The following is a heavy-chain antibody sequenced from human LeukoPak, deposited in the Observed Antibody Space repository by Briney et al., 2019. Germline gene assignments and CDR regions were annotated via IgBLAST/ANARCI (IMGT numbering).Heavy chain of an antibody. D-gene: IGHD4-17*01. CDR2: INPNSGGT. CDR3: ARDRGYGDSGDAFDI. J-gene: IGHJ3*02. V-gene: IGHV1-2*02. CDR1: GYTFTGYY. Sequence: GASVKVSCKASGYTFTGYYMHWVRQAPGQGLEWMGWINPNSGGTNYAQRFQGRVTMTRDTSISTAYMELSRLRSDDTAVYYCARDRGYGDSGDAFDIWGQGTMVTVSS.